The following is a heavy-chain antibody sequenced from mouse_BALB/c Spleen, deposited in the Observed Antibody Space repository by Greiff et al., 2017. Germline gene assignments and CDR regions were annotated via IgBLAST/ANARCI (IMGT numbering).Heavy chain of an antibody. J-gene: IGHJ4*01. CDR2: ISSGGST. V-gene: IGHV5-6-5*01. CDR3: ASGGYGFYYYAIDD. Sequence: EVKLVESGGGLVKPGGSLKLSCAASGFTFSSYAMSWVRQTPEQRLEWVASISSGGSTYYPDSVKGRFPISRDNARNILYLQMSSLRSEDTAMYYCASGGYGFYYYAIDDWGQGTSVTVSS. CDR1: GFTFSSYA. D-gene: IGHD2-2*01.